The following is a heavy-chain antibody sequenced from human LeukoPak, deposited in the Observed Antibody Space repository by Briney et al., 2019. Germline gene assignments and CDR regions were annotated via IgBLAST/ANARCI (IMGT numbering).Heavy chain of an antibody. CDR3: ARDSSGWYEGSFDP. D-gene: IGHD6-19*01. V-gene: IGHV4-39*02. Sequence: SETLSLTCTVSGDSIRSSSYYWGWIRQPPGKGLKWIGNIYYSGNAYYNPSLESRVTISVDTSKNQFSLKLSSVTAADTAVYYCARDSSGWYEGSFDPWGQGILVTVSS. CDR1: GDSIRSSSYY. CDR2: IYYSGNA. J-gene: IGHJ5*02.